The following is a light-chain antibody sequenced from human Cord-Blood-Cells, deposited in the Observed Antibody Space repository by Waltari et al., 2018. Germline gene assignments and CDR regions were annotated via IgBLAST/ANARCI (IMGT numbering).Light chain of an antibody. CDR1: QSVLYSSNNKNY. Sequence: DIVMTQSPDSLAVSLGERATLNCKSSQSVLYSSNNKNYLAWYQQKPGQPPKRLIYWASTREAGVPDRFRGSGSGTDFTLTISSLQAEDVAVYYCQQYYSTPITFGQGTRLEIK. CDR2: WAS. CDR3: QQYYSTPIT. V-gene: IGKV4-1*01. J-gene: IGKJ5*01.